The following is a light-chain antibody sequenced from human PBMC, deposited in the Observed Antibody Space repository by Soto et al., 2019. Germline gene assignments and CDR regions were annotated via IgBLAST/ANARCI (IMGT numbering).Light chain of an antibody. V-gene: IGKV3-20*01. CDR3: QQYGSSPWT. CDR2: GAS. CDR1: QSVSSSY. J-gene: IGKJ1*01. Sequence: EIVLTQSPGTLSLSPGERATISCRASQSVSSSYLAWYQQKPGQAPRLLIYGASSRATGIPDRFSGSGSGTDFTLTSSRLEPEDFAVYYCQQYGSSPWTFGQGTKVEIK.